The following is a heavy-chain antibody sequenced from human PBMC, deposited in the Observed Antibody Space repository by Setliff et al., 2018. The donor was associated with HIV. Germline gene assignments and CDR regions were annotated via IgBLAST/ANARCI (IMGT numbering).Heavy chain of an antibody. CDR2: INHSGST. CDR3: ARGAYRDGYDY. CDR1: GGSFSGYY. V-gene: IGHV4-34*01. Sequence: PSETLSLTCAVDGGSFSGYYWSWIRQPPGKGLEWIGGINHSGSTNYNPSLKSRVAISLDTSKNQVSLKLSSVAAADTAVYHCARGAYRDGYDYWGQGTLVTVSS. D-gene: IGHD5-18*01. J-gene: IGHJ4*02.